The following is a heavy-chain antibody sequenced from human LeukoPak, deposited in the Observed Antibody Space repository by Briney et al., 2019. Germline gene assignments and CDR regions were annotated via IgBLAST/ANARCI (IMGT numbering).Heavy chain of an antibody. D-gene: IGHD2-2*02. CDR2: ISAYNGNT. CDR1: GYTFTSYG. J-gene: IGHJ4*02. CDR3: ARGGNVVVPAAIFDY. V-gene: IGHV1-18*01. Sequence: ASVKVSCKASGYTFTSYGISWVRQAPGQGLEWMGWISAYNGNTNYAQKFQGRVTITADESTSTAYMELSSLRSEDTAVYYCARGGNVVVPAAIFDYWGQGTLVTVSS.